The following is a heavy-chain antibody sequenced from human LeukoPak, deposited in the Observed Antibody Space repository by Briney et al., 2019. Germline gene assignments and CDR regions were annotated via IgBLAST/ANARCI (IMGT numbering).Heavy chain of an antibody. D-gene: IGHD3-22*01. V-gene: IGHV3-21*01. Sequence: PGGSLRLSCAGSEFTFRSYSMSWVRQPPGKGLEWVSSISSNGGYIYYADSVKGRFTISRDNARDSVYLQMKSLRAGDTAVYYCASAGPNYDSSGYVYWGQGTPVTVSS. J-gene: IGHJ4*02. CDR3: ASAGPNYDSSGYVY. CDR1: EFTFRSYS. CDR2: ISSNGGYI.